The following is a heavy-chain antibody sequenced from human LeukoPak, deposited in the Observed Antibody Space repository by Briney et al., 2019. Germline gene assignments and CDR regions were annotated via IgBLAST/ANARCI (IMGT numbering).Heavy chain of an antibody. Sequence: ASVKVSCKASGYTFTDYYMHWVQQAPGQGLEWVGWIDPNSGGTKYAQRFQGRVTMTRDTSITTAYMELSRLRSDDTAVYYCARGGPSPTTVTSNWYFDLWGRGTLVTVSS. CDR3: ARGGPSPTTVTSNWYFDL. CDR2: IDPNSGGT. J-gene: IGHJ2*01. CDR1: GYTFTDYY. V-gene: IGHV1-2*02. D-gene: IGHD4-11*01.